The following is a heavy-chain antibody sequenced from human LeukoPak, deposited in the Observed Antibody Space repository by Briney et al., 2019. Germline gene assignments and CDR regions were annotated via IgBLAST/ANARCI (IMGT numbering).Heavy chain of an antibody. CDR1: GYSFTSYS. J-gene: IGHJ4*02. CDR2: ISGYNAKT. V-gene: IGHV1-18*04. Sequence: GASVMVSCKTTGYSFTSYSVCWVRQAPGQWLEWMGWISGYNAKTKYVQKFQGRITMTIDTSTTTAYMELRSLTSDDTAVYYCARVRDYYASSDYSDYWGQGTLVTVSS. D-gene: IGHD3-22*01. CDR3: ARVRDYYASSDYSDY.